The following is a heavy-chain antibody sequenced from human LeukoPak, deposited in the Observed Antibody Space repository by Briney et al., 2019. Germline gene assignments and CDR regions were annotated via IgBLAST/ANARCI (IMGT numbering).Heavy chain of an antibody. CDR3: ARGRYYGSGSYPLFDY. Sequence: SETLSLTCTVSGGSISSYYWSWIRQPAGKRLEWIGRIYTSGSTNYNPSLKSRVTMSVDTSKNQFSLKLSSVTAADTAVYYCARGRYYGSGSYPLFDYWGQGTLVTVSS. CDR1: GGSISSYY. D-gene: IGHD3-10*01. CDR2: IYTSGST. V-gene: IGHV4-4*07. J-gene: IGHJ4*02.